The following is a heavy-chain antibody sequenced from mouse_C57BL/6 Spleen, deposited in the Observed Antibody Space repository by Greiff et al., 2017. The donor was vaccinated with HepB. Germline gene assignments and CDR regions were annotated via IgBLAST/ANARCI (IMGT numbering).Heavy chain of an antibody. CDR1: GYTFTGYW. J-gene: IGHJ4*01. Sequence: QVQLQQSGAELMKPGASVKLSCKATGYTFTGYWIEWVKQRPGHGLEWIGEILPGSGSTNYNEKFKGKATFTADTSSNTAYMQLSSLTTEDSAIYYCARGGYYGKKGLYAMDYWGQGTSVTVSS. CDR2: ILPGSGST. D-gene: IGHD2-1*01. V-gene: IGHV1-9*01. CDR3: ARGGYYGKKGLYAMDY.